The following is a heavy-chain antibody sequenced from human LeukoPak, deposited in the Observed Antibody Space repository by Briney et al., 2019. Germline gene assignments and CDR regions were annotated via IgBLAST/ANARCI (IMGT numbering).Heavy chain of an antibody. Sequence: PGGSLRLSCAASGFTFNNYEMNWVRQAPGKGLEWISYISGSGGIMFYADSVKGRFTISRDNAKNSVYLQMSSLKAEDTAVYYCAREYPDNGDGWGYWGQGTLVTVSS. D-gene: IGHD1-1*01. CDR1: GFTFNNYE. V-gene: IGHV3-48*03. CDR2: ISGSGGIM. J-gene: IGHJ4*02. CDR3: AREYPDNGDGWGY.